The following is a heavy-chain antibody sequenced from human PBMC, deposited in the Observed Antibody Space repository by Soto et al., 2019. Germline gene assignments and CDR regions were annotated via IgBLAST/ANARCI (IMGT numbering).Heavy chain of an antibody. V-gene: IGHV1-18*01. CDR1: GYTFTIYV. D-gene: IGHD4-17*01. CDR3: ASNGYGDGDAFDI. CDR2: ISAYNGNT. Sequence: GASVKVACKASGYTFTIYVISGVRQAPGQGLEWMGWISAYNGNTNYAQKLQGRVTMTTDTSTSTAYMELRSLRSDDTAVYYCASNGYGDGDAFDIWGQGTMVTVSS. J-gene: IGHJ3*02.